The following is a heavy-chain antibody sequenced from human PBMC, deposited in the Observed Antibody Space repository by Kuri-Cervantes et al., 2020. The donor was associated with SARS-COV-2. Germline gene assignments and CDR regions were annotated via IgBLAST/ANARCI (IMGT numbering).Heavy chain of an antibody. CDR2: INSDGSST. CDR3: ARGFLTWWGLGAFDI. D-gene: IGHD3-3*01. CDR1: GFTFSSYS. J-gene: IGHJ3*02. Sequence: GESLKISCAASGFTFSSYSMNWVRQAPGKGLVWVSRINSDGSSTSYADSVKGRFTISRDNAKNTLYLQMNSLRAEDTAVYYCARGFLTWWGLGAFDIWGQGTMVTVSS. V-gene: IGHV3-74*01.